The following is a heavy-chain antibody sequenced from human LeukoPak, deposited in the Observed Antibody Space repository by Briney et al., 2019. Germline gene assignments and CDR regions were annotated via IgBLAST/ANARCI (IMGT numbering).Heavy chain of an antibody. V-gene: IGHV1-46*01. CDR3: ATRGSPITMVRGVIINAFDI. CDR1: GDSFTTYY. Sequence: ASVKVSCKTSGDSFTTYYFHWVRQAPGQGLEWTGRIIPILGIANYAQKFQGRVTMTRDTSTSTVYMELSSLRSEDTAVYYCATRGSPITMVRGVIINAFDIWGQGTMVTVSS. CDR2: IIPILGIA. J-gene: IGHJ3*02. D-gene: IGHD3-10*01.